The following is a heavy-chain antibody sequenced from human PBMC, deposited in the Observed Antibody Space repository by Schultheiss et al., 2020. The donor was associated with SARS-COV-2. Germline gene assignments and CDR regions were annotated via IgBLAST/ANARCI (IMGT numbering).Heavy chain of an antibody. CDR3: AKDLKGRVDIVLDGTGMDV. J-gene: IGHJ6*02. Sequence: GESLKISCAASGFAFSSYALHWVRRAPGKGLQWVSRINSDGSSTSYADSVKGRFTISRDNAKNTLYLQMNSLRAEDTAVYYCAKDLKGRVDIVLDGTGMDVWGQGTTVTVSS. V-gene: IGHV3-74*01. D-gene: IGHD2-8*02. CDR2: INSDGSST. CDR1: GFAFSSYA.